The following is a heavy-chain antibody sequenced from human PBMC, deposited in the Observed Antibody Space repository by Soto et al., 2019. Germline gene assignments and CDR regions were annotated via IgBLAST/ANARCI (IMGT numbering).Heavy chain of an antibody. CDR3: ARDCGYSYGMDV. CDR2: ISGASGTI. J-gene: IGHJ6*02. D-gene: IGHD5-12*01. CDR1: GFTFRNYN. V-gene: IGHV3-48*01. Sequence: GGSLRLSCAASGFTFRNYNMNWVRQAPGKGLEWLSYISGASGTIYYADSMQGRFTISRDNAKNSLYLQMNSLRAEDTAMYYWARDCGYSYGMDVWGQGTTVTVSS.